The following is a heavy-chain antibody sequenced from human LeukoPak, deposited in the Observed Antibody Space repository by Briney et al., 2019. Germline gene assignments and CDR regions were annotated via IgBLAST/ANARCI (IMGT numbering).Heavy chain of an antibody. CDR2: IYSTGST. Sequence: PSETLSLTCSVSGDSISGGNYYWTWIRQPAGKGLEWIGRIYSTGSTNCNPSLKSRVTISVDTSKNQFSLRLSSVTAADTAVYYCARVTTGGYYNCWGQGTLVTVS. CDR1: GDSISGGNYY. CDR3: ARVTTGGYYNC. J-gene: IGHJ4*02. V-gene: IGHV4-61*02. D-gene: IGHD3-22*01.